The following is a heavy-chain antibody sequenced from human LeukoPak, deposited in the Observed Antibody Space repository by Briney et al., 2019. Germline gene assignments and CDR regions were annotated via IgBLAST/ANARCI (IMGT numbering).Heavy chain of an antibody. CDR1: GGSISSYY. CDR3: ARQGPDSSGYTDFDY. J-gene: IGHJ4*02. D-gene: IGHD3-22*01. Sequence: SETLSLTCTVSGGSISSYYWSWIRQPPGKGLEWIGYIYYSGSTNYNPSLKSRVTISVDTSKNQFSLKLSSVTAADTAVYYCARQGPDSSGYTDFDYWGQGTLVTVSS. V-gene: IGHV4-59*08. CDR2: IYYSGST.